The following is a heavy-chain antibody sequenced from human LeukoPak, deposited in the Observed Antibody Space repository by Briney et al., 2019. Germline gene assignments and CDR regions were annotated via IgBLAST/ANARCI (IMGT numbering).Heavy chain of an antibody. CDR2: ISAYNGNT. Sequence: GASVKVSCKASGYTFTSYGISWVRQAPGQGLEWMGWISAYNGNTNYAQKLQGRVTMTTDTSTSTAYMELRSLRSDDTAVYYCARVSRRFLEWLIDRKNAFDIWGQGTMVTVSS. D-gene: IGHD3-3*01. CDR3: ARVSRRFLEWLIDRKNAFDI. CDR1: GYTFTSYG. J-gene: IGHJ3*02. V-gene: IGHV1-18*01.